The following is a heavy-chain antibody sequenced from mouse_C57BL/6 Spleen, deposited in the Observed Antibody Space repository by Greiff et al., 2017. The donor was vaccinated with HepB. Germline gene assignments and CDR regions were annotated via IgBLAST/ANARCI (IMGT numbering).Heavy chain of an antibody. Sequence: VQLQQSGPELVKPGASMKISCKASGYSFTGYYMNWVKQSPEKSLEWIGEINPSTGGTTYNQKFKAKATLTVDKSSSTAYMQLKSLTSEDSAVYYCARRGSNYVGFDYWGQGTTLTVSS. CDR2: INPSTGGT. D-gene: IGHD2-5*01. J-gene: IGHJ2*01. V-gene: IGHV1-42*01. CDR1: GYSFTGYY. CDR3: ARRGSNYVGFDY.